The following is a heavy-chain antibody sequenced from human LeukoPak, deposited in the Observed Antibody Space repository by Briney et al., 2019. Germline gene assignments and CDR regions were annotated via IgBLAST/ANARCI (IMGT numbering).Heavy chain of an antibody. V-gene: IGHV4-4*07. Sequence: PAETLSLTCTVSGGSISSYFWNWIRQPAGKGLEWIGRIYSSGSANYNPSLKSRVTMSVVTSNNQFSLELSSVTAADTAVYYCARGVGAFDYWGQGTLVTVSS. D-gene: IGHD1-26*01. J-gene: IGHJ4*02. CDR3: ARGVGAFDY. CDR1: GGSISSYF. CDR2: IYSSGSA.